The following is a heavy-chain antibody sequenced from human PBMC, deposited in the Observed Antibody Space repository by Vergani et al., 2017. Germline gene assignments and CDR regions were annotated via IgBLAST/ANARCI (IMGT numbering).Heavy chain of an antibody. D-gene: IGHD6-19*01. V-gene: IGHV3-23*04. J-gene: IGHJ4*02. Sequence: VQLVESGGGVVQPGGSLRLSCAASGFTFSTYAMTWVRQAPGKGLEWVSTISSDGGSTYYADSVKGRFTISRDNSKNTLYLQMNSLRVEDTAVYYCAKDRDFLVSGSGWYAFDYWGQGILVTVSS. CDR3: AKDRDFLVSGSGWYAFDY. CDR1: GFTFSTYA. CDR2: ISSDGGST.